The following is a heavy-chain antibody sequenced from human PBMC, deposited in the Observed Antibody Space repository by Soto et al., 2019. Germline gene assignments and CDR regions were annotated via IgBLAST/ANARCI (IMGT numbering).Heavy chain of an antibody. J-gene: IGHJ6*02. CDR1: GFTFSSYA. D-gene: IGHD6-19*01. Sequence: AGGSLRLSCAASGFTFSSYAMHWVRQAPGKGLEWVAVISYDGSNKYYADSVKGRFTISRDNSKNTLYLQMNSLRAEDTAVYYCARQIAVAGRTLPGYYYYYGMDVWGQGTTVTVSS. V-gene: IGHV3-30-3*01. CDR3: ARQIAVAGRTLPGYYYYYGMDV. CDR2: ISYDGSNK.